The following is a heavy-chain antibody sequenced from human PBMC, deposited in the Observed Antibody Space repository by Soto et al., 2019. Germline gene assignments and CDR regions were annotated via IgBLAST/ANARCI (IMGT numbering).Heavy chain of an antibody. V-gene: IGHV1-46*03. CDR2: INPSGGST. D-gene: IGHD4-17*01. J-gene: IGHJ3*02. CDR3: ARVNGDYDDAFDI. CDR1: GYTFTIYY. Sequence: ASVKVSCKASGYTFTIYYMHWVRQAPGQGLEWMGIINPSGGSTSYAQKFQGRVTMTRDTSTSTVYMELSSLRSEDTAVYYCARVNGDYDDAFDIWGQGTMVTV.